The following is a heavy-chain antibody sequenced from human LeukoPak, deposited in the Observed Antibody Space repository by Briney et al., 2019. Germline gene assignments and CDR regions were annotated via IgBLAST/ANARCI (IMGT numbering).Heavy chain of an antibody. D-gene: IGHD4-17*01. Sequence: GASVKVSCKASGGTFSSYAISWVRQAPGQGLKWMGRIIPILGIANYAQKFQGRVTITADKSTSTAYMELSSLRSEDTAVYYCARGNTVSPLDYWGQGTLVTVSS. CDR1: GGTFSSYA. CDR3: ARGNTVSPLDY. V-gene: IGHV1-69*04. J-gene: IGHJ4*02. CDR2: IIPILGIA.